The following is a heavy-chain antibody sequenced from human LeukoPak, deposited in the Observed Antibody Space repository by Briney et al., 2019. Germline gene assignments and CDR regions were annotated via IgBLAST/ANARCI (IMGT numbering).Heavy chain of an antibody. CDR2: ISYDGSNK. V-gene: IGHV3-30-3*01. Sequence: GGSLRLSCAASGFTFSNYTVHWVRQAPGKGLEWVAVISYDGSNKYYADSVKGRFTISRDNSKNTLYLQVNSLRVEDTAVYYSARSYTSGWSRGFDPWGQGTLVIVSS. CDR1: GFTFSNYT. CDR3: ARSYTSGWSRGFDP. J-gene: IGHJ5*02. D-gene: IGHD6-19*01.